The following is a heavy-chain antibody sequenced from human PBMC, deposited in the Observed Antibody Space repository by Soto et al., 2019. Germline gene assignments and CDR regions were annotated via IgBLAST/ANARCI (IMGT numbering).Heavy chain of an antibody. J-gene: IGHJ4*02. CDR3: ANPDYYDSSGYYYHLDY. CDR1: GFTFSSYA. CDR2: ISYDGSNK. Sequence: SLRLSCAASGFTFSSYAMHWVRQAPGKGLEWVAVISYDGSNKYYADSVKGRFTISRDNSKNTLYLQMNSLRAEDTAVYYCANPDYYDSSGYYYHLDYWGQGTLVTVSS. D-gene: IGHD3-22*01. V-gene: IGHV3-30-3*01.